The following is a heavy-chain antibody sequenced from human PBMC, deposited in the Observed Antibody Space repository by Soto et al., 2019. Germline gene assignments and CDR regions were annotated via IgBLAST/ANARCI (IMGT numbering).Heavy chain of an antibody. D-gene: IGHD3-16*02. CDR2: IYWDDDK. V-gene: IGHV2-5*02. J-gene: IGHJ6*02. CDR3: AHNLNRLYSCYYYGMDV. Sequence: QITLKESGPPLVKPTQTLTLTCTFSGFSLSTSGVGVGWIRQPPGKALEWLALIYWDDDKRYSPSLKSRLTITKDTSKKQVVLTMTNMDPVDTATYYCAHNLNRLYSCYYYGMDVWGQGTTVTVSS. CDR1: GFSLSTSGVG.